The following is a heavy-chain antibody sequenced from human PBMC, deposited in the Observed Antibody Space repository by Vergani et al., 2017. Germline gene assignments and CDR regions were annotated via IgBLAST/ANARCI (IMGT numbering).Heavy chain of an antibody. Sequence: EVQLVESGGGLVQPGGSLRLSCAASGFTFSSYWMSWVRQAPGKGLEWVANIKQDGSEKYYVDSVKGRFTISRDNAKNSLYLQMNSLRAEGTAVYYCARGGAVAGSWFDPWGQGTLVTVSS. V-gene: IGHV3-7*01. CDR1: GFTFSSYW. CDR3: ARGGAVAGSWFDP. CDR2: IKQDGSEK. D-gene: IGHD6-19*01. J-gene: IGHJ5*02.